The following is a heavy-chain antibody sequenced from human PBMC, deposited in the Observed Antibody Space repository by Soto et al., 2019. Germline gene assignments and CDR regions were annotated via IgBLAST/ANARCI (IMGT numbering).Heavy chain of an antibody. J-gene: IGHJ4*02. CDR1: GDSISSYY. CDR3: ARSREMYYYDNSAYYAH. V-gene: IGHV4-59*01. CDR2: VSFRGTT. D-gene: IGHD3-22*01. Sequence: SETLSLTCTVSGDSISSYYWNWIRQSPGKELEWIGYVSFRGTTSYNPSLESRVTISVDTSKNQFSPKLSSVTAADTAVYFCARSREMYYYDNSAYYAHWGQGTLVTVSS.